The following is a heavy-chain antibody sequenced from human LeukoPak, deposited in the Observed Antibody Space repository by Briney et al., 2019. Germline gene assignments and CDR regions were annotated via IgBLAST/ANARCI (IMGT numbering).Heavy chain of an antibody. Sequence: ESSETLSLTCTVSGGSLGNYYWSWIRQPAGKGLEWIGRIYPTGHTHYNPSLKSRVTMSVDTSKNQFSLKMTSLTAADTAVYYCARITDPDYRSGWSGADYWSRGTQVTVPA. CDR3: ARITDPDYRSGWSGADY. CDR1: GGSLGNYY. CDR2: IYPTGHT. D-gene: IGHD6-19*01. J-gene: IGHJ4*02. V-gene: IGHV4-4*07.